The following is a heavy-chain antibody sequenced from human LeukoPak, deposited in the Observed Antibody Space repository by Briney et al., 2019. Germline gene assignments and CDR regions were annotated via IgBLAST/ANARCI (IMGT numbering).Heavy chain of an antibody. J-gene: IGHJ4*02. D-gene: IGHD3-10*01. V-gene: IGHV3-23*01. CDR2: VSGDGANT. CDR1: GFTFSSYW. Sequence: GGSLRLSCAASGFTFSSYWMHWVRQAPGKGLEWVSAVSGDGANTYYTDSVKGRFTISKDNSKSTLSLQMNSLRAEDTAIYYCAKDLGAGGGSVFNYWGQGALVTVSS. CDR3: AKDLGAGGGSVFNY.